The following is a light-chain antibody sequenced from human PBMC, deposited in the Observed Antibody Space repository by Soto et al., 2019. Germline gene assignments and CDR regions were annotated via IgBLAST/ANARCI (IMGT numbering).Light chain of an antibody. V-gene: IGLV2-8*01. CDR1: SSDIGGYNS. Sequence: QSVLTQSPSASGSPGQSVTISCTGTSSDIGGYNSVSWYQQHPGKAPKVMIYDVTKRPSGVPDRFSGSKSGNTASLTVSALQAEDEADYYCSSYTDRKHLVFGTGTKLPS. J-gene: IGLJ1*01. CDR2: DVT. CDR3: SSYTDRKHLV.